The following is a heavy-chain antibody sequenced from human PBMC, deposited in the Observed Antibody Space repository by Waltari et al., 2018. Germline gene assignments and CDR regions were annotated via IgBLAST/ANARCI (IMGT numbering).Heavy chain of an antibody. J-gene: IGHJ6*02. CDR1: GFRFSNYW. D-gene: IGHD3-10*01. V-gene: IGHV3-74*01. Sequence: EEQLLESGGGLVQPGDSLRLSCAGSGFRFSNYWMNWVRQATGKGLVWVARISDDETSISSADSVNGRFTISRDNAKNTVYLQMKRLRVEDTAVYYCARLAPRTYRSPVPGRHYYYGMDVWGQGTTVTVSS. CDR2: ISDDETSI. CDR3: ARLAPRTYRSPVPGRHYYYGMDV.